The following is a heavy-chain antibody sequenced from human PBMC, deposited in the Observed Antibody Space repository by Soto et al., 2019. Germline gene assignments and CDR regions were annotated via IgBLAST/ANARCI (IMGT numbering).Heavy chain of an antibody. D-gene: IGHD4-17*01. Sequence: GASVKVSCKASGYTFTSYYMHWVRQAPGQGLEWMGIINPSGGSTSYAQKFQGRVTMTRDTSTSTVYMELSSLRSEDTAVYYCARDQKGLDYGDYLDVWGQGTTVTVSS. CDR1: GYTFTSYY. V-gene: IGHV1-46*01. CDR3: ARDQKGLDYGDYLDV. CDR2: INPSGGST. J-gene: IGHJ6*03.